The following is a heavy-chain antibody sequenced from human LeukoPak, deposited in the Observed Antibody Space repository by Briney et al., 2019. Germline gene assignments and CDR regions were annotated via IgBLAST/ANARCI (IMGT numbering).Heavy chain of an antibody. V-gene: IGHV4-59*08. D-gene: IGHD3-22*01. J-gene: IGHJ4*02. Sequence: KSSETLSLTCTVSGGSISSYYWSWIGQPPGKGLEWIGYIYYSGSTNYNPSLKSRVTISVDTSKNQFSLKLSSVTAADTAVYYCASTYLFYDSSGYYYKQQTYYFDYWGQGTLVTVSS. CDR1: GGSISSYY. CDR2: IYYSGST. CDR3: ASTYLFYDSSGYYYKQQTYYFDY.